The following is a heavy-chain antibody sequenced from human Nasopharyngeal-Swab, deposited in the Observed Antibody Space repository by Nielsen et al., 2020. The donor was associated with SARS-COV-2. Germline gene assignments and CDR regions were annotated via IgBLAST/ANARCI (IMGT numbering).Heavy chain of an antibody. V-gene: IGHV3-74*01. J-gene: IGHJ3*01. CDR3: ARDRDWAFDV. Sequence: GESLKISCAASGFTFSSYWMHWVRQAPGKGLVWVSRINSDGSSTSYADSVKGRFTISRDHAKNSLYLQMSSLRVEDTAVYYCARDRDWAFDVWGQGAVVTVSS. D-gene: IGHD2-21*01. CDR1: GFTFSSYW. CDR2: INSDGSST.